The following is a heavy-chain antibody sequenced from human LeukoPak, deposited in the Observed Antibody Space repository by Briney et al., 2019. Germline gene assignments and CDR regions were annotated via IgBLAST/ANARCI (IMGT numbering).Heavy chain of an antibody. Sequence: SETLSLTCTVSGGSISSYYWGWIRQPPGKGLEWIGSIYYSGSTYYNPSLKSRVTISVDTSKNQFSLKLSSVTAAGTAVYYCARDYYDSSGYYCDYWGQGTLVTVSS. CDR2: IYYSGST. J-gene: IGHJ4*02. V-gene: IGHV4-39*07. CDR3: ARDYYDSSGYYCDY. CDR1: GGSISSYY. D-gene: IGHD3-22*01.